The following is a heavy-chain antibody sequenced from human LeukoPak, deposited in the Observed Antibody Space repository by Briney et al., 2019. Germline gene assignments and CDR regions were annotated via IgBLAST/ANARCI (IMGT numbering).Heavy chain of an antibody. CDR2: ISYDGSNK. D-gene: IGHD6-19*01. V-gene: IGHV3-30*18. Sequence: GGSLRLSCAASGFTFDDYGMHWVRQAPGKGLEWVAVISYDGSNKYYADSVKGRFTISRDNSKNTLYLQMNSLRAEDTAVYYCAKEYPVAAIDVFDIWGQGTMVTVSS. CDR3: AKEYPVAAIDVFDI. J-gene: IGHJ3*02. CDR1: GFTFDDYG.